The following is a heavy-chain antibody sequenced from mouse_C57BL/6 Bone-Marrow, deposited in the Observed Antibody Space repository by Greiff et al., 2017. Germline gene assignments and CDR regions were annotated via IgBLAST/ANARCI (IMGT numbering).Heavy chain of an antibody. CDR2: IDPETGGT. J-gene: IGHJ2*01. Sequence: LVESGAELVRPGASVTLSCKASGYTFTDYEMHWVKQTPVHGLEWIGAIDPETGGTAYNQKFKGKAILTADKSSSTAYMELRSLPSEDSAVYYCTREGFDYWGQGTTLTVSS. CDR1: GYTFTDYE. V-gene: IGHV1-15*01. CDR3: TREGFDY.